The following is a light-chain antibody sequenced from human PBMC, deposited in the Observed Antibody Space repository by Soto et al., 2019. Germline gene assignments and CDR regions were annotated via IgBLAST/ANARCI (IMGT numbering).Light chain of an antibody. CDR3: QQYSSPPRT. J-gene: IGKJ1*01. CDR1: QSVSSY. Sequence: EIVLTQSPGSLSLSPGERATLSCRASQSVSSYLAWYQQKPGQAPRLLVYGASSRAPGFPDRFSGSGSGTDFSLTISRLDPEDSAVYYCQQYSSPPRTFGQGTKVEIK. V-gene: IGKV3-20*01. CDR2: GAS.